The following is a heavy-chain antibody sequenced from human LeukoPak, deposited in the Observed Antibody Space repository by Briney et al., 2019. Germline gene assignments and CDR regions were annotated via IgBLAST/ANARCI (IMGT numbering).Heavy chain of an antibody. CDR3: VNDVSGSYTFDY. CDR2: INDNGRAT. CDR1: GFTFSSSA. Sequence: GASLRLSCSASGFTFSSSAMHWVRQAPGKGLEYVSGINDNGRATHYGDSLKGRFTISRDNSKNTLYLQMSTLTTEDTAIYYCVNDVSGSYTFDYWGQGTLVTVSS. D-gene: IGHD1-26*01. V-gene: IGHV3-64D*09. J-gene: IGHJ4*02.